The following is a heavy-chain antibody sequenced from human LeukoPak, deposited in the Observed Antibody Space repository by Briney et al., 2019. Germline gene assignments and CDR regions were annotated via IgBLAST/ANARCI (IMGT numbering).Heavy chain of an antibody. V-gene: IGHV3-21*01. J-gene: IGHJ4*02. CDR3: ARGGAHRGFDY. CDR2: ISSRATHI. Sequence: GGSLRLSCAASGFTFSSYSLNWVRQAPGKGLEWVSSISSRATHIYYADSVKGRFTISRDNAKNSLYLQMNSLRAEDTAVYYCARGGAHRGFDYWGQGTLVTVSS. CDR1: GFTFSSYS.